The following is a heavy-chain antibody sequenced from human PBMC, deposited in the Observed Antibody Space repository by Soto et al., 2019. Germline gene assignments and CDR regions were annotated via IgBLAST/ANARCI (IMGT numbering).Heavy chain of an antibody. Sequence: QVPLVQSGAEVKKPGSSVTVSCKASGGTFSSYAIHWVRQAPGQGLEGMGGIIPMYGPAKYAQRFQGRVTITADKSTTTVYMELTSLTSQDTAVYYCARVTAMVRGVIDNWFDPWGHGTLVTVSS. J-gene: IGHJ5*02. CDR2: IIPMYGPA. CDR3: ARVTAMVRGVIDNWFDP. V-gene: IGHV1-69*06. D-gene: IGHD3-10*01. CDR1: GGTFSSYA.